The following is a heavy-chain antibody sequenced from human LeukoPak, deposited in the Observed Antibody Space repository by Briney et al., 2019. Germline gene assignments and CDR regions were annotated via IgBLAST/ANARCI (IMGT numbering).Heavy chain of an antibody. J-gene: IGHJ6*03. V-gene: IGHV4-61*02. CDR3: AGDQGQGYYYYYMDV. CDR1: GGSISSGSYY. CDR2: IYTSGST. Sequence: ASETLSLTCTVSGGSISSGSYYWSWIRQPAGKGLEWIGRIYTSGSTNYNPSLKSRVTISVDTSKNQFSLKLSSVTAADTAVYYCAGDQGQGYYYYYMDVWGKGTTVTVSS.